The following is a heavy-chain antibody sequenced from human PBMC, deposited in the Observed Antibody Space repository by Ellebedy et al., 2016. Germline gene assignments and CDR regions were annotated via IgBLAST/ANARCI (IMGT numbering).Heavy chain of an antibody. J-gene: IGHJ4*02. D-gene: IGHD4-17*01. CDR3: ARNTVTTGAFDY. Sequence: GESLKISCKGSGYSFTNYWISWVRQMPGKGLEWMGRIDPSDSYTNYSPSFQGHVTISADKSISTAYLQWSSLKASDTAMYYCARNTVTTGAFDYWGQGTLVTVSS. V-gene: IGHV5-10-1*01. CDR2: IDPSDSYT. CDR1: GYSFTNYW.